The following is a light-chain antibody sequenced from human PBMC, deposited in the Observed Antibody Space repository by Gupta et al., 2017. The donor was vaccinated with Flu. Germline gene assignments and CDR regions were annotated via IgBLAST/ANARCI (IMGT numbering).Light chain of an antibody. Sequence: ERATLSCRASQIVRSNVAWYQQKPGQAPRFLIFGSSTRATDVPARFSGSGSGTEFTLTISSLQSEDFAVYYCQQYNNWPFVTFGGGTKVEIK. CDR2: GSS. J-gene: IGKJ4*01. V-gene: IGKV3-15*01. CDR3: QQYNNWPFVT. CDR1: QIVRSN.